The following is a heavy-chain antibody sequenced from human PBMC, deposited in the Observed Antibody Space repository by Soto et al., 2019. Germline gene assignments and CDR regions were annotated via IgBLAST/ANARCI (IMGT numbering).Heavy chain of an antibody. J-gene: IGHJ6*02. CDR1: GGSISSYY. CDR3: ARGGSGSPHSYYYYYYGMDV. D-gene: IGHD3-10*01. Sequence: SETLTLTCTDSGGSISSYYWSWIRQPPGKGLEWIGYIYYSGSTNYNPSLKSRVTISVDTSKNQFSLKLSSVTAADTAVYYCARGGSGSPHSYYYYYYGMDVWGRGTTVTVSS. V-gene: IGHV4-59*01. CDR2: IYYSGST.